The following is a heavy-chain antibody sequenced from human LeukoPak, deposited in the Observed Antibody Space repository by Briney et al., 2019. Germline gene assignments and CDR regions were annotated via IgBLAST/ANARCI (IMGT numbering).Heavy chain of an antibody. CDR2: ISSSGSTI. J-gene: IGHJ4*02. Sequence: TGGSLRLSCAASGFTFSSYEMNWVRQAPGKGLEWASYISSSGSTIYYADSVKGRFTISRDNAKNSLYLQMNSLRAEDTAVYYCARESVAAAGSSDYWGQGTLVTVCS. V-gene: IGHV3-48*03. CDR3: ARESVAAAGSSDY. D-gene: IGHD6-13*01. CDR1: GFTFSSYE.